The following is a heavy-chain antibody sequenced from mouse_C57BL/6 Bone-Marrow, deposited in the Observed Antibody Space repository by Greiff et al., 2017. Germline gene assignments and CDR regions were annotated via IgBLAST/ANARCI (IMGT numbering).Heavy chain of an antibody. CDR2: IYPRDGRT. CDR1: GYTFPSSD. D-gene: IGHD3-3*01. V-gene: IGHV1-85*01. Sequence: VQLHQSGPELVKPGASVTLSCKASGYTFPSSDINWVKPRPGQGLEWIGWIYPRDGRTKYNEKFKGTATLTVDPSSSTAYMELHSLTSEDSAVYFCARQGGTSFDYWGQGTTLTVSS. J-gene: IGHJ2*01. CDR3: ARQGGTSFDY.